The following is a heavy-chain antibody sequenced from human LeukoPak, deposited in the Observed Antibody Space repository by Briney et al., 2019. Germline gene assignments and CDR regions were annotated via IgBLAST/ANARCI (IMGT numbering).Heavy chain of an antibody. Sequence: SETLSLTCTVSGGSISSGNYYWSWIRQPAGKGLEWIGRVYTSGSTNYNPSLKSRVTISVDTSNNQFSLKLSSVTAADTAVYYCARVVLYWFDPWGQGTLVTVSS. J-gene: IGHJ5*02. CDR3: ARVVLYWFDP. CDR2: VYTSGST. V-gene: IGHV4-61*02. CDR1: GGSISSGNYY.